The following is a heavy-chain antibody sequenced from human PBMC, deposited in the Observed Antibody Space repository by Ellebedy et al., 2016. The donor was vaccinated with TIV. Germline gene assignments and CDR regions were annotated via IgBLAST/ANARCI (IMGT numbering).Heavy chain of an antibody. V-gene: IGHV3-23*01. J-gene: IGHJ4*02. Sequence: GESLKISXAASGFTFSSYAMSWVRQAPGKGLEWVSAISGSGGSTYYADFVKGRFTISRDNSKNTLYLQMNSLRAEDTAVYYCAARSDYYGSGTGDYWGQGTLVTVSS. CDR1: GFTFSSYA. D-gene: IGHD3-10*01. CDR2: ISGSGGST. CDR3: AARSDYYGSGTGDY.